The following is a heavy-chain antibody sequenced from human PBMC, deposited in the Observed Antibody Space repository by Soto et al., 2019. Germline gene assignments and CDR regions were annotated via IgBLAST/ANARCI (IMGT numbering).Heavy chain of an antibody. CDR2: TNTNGNSA. CDR3: ARAGYDFGSGSYYSLDH. Sequence: GGSLRLSCAASGFNFSSYWMHWVRQAPGKGLVWVSRTNTNGNSASYADSVKGRFTISRDNVKNTLYLQMSSLRAEDTAVYYCARAGYDFGSGSYYSLDHWGQGT. V-gene: IGHV3-74*01. J-gene: IGHJ4*02. CDR1: GFNFSSYW. D-gene: IGHD3-3*01.